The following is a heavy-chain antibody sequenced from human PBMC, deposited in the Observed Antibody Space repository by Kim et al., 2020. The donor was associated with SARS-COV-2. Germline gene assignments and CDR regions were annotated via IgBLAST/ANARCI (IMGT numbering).Heavy chain of an antibody. D-gene: IGHD3-10*01. CDR3: ARTLVRGVINYYYYGMDV. V-gene: IGHV4-4*02. Sequence: SETLSLTCAVSGGSISSSNWWSWVRQPPGKGLEWIGEIYHSGSTNYNPSLKSRVTISVDKSKNQFSLKLSSVTAADTAVYYCARTLVRGVINYYYYGMDVWGQGTTVTVSS. J-gene: IGHJ6*02. CDR2: IYHSGST. CDR1: GGSISSSNW.